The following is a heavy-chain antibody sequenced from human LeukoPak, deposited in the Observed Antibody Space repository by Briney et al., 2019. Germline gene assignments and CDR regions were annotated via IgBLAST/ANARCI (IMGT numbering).Heavy chain of an antibody. V-gene: IGHV3-30-3*01. CDR3: ARAWLERRGGYFDY. D-gene: IGHD1-1*01. CDR2: ISYDGSNK. CDR1: GFTFSSYA. Sequence: PGGSLRLSCAASGFTFSSYAMHWVRQAPGKGLEWVAVISYDGSNKYYADSVKGRFTISRDNSKNTLYLQVNSLRAEDTAVYYCARAWLERRGGYFDYWGQGTLVTVSS. J-gene: IGHJ4*02.